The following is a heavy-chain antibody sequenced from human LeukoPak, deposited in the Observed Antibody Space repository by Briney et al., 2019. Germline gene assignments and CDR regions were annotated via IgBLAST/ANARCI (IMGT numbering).Heavy chain of an antibody. V-gene: IGHV4-34*01. J-gene: IGHJ4*02. CDR1: GGSFSGYY. CDR2: INHSGST. CDR3: ARVRWDFYSSGWYYFDY. D-gene: IGHD6-19*01. Sequence: SETLSLTCAVYGGSFSGYYWSWICQPPGKGLEWIGEINHSGSTNYNPSLKSRVTISVDTSKNQFSLKLSSVTAADTAVYYCARVRWDFYSSGWYYFDYWGQGTLVTVSS.